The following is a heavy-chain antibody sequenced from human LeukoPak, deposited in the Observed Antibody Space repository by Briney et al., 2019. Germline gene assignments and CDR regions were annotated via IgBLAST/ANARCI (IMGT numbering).Heavy chain of an antibody. J-gene: IGHJ4*02. CDR2: IYHSGST. V-gene: IGHV4-38-2*02. CDR3: ARGYYDILTGYYNY. Sequence: SETLSLTCTVSDYSISNGYYWGWVRQPPGKGLEWIGSIYHSGSTYYNPSLKSRVTISVDTSKNQFSLKLSSVTAADTAVYYCARGYYDILTGYYNYWGQGTLVTVSS. CDR1: DYSISNGYY. D-gene: IGHD3-9*01.